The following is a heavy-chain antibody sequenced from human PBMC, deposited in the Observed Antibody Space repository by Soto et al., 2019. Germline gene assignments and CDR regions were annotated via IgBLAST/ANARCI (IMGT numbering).Heavy chain of an antibody. CDR2: IIPIFGTA. D-gene: IGHD3-22*01. Sequence: QVQLVQSGAEVKKPGSSVKVSCKASGGTFSSYAISWVRQAPGQGLEWMGGIIPIFGTANYAQKFQGRVTITAXASXSXGYMELSSLRSEDTAVYYCARGRYYDSSGYYDAFDIWGQGTMVTVSS. CDR3: ARGRYYDSSGYYDAFDI. J-gene: IGHJ3*02. CDR1: GGTFSSYA. V-gene: IGHV1-69*12.